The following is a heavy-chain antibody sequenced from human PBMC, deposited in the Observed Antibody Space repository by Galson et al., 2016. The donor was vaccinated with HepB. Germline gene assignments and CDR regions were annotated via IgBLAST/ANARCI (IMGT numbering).Heavy chain of an antibody. V-gene: IGHV3-74*01. CDR1: GFTFSNYW. Sequence: SLRLSCAASGFTFSNYWMYWVRQDPGKGLVWLSRINGNGKETNYADSVRGRFTISRDNAKNTLYLQMSSLRAEDTAVYHCARDIAPLGSRWFDSWGQGTLVTVSS. D-gene: IGHD6-13*01. CDR2: INGNGKET. CDR3: ARDIAPLGSRWFDS. J-gene: IGHJ5*01.